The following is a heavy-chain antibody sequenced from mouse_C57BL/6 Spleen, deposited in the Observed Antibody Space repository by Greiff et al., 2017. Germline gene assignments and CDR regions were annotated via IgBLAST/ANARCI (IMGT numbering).Heavy chain of an antibody. V-gene: IGHV1-59*01. CDR3: PSPAQATSWFAY. J-gene: IGHJ3*01. CDR2: IDPSDSYT. Sequence: VQLQQPGAELVRPGTSVKLSCKASGYTFTSYWMHWVKQRPGQGLEWIGVIDPSDSYTNYNQKFKGKATLTVDTSSSTAYMQLSSLTSEDSAVYYCPSPAQATSWFAYWGQGTLVTVSA. D-gene: IGHD3-2*02. CDR1: GYTFTSYW.